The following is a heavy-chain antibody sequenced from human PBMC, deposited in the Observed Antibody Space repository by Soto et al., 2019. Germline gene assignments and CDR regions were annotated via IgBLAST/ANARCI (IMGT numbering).Heavy chain of an antibody. V-gene: IGHV3-30-3*01. J-gene: IGHJ4*02. D-gene: IGHD3-3*01. Sequence: QVQLVESGGGVVQPGRSLRLSCAASGFTFSTYPMHWVRQAPGKGLEWVAVISNDGSKNYFVDSVRGRFTISRDNSKNTLYLQMNSLGAEDTAIYYCARTRLEWLGYFDYWGQGTPVTVSS. CDR3: ARTRLEWLGYFDY. CDR2: ISNDGSKN. CDR1: GFTFSTYP.